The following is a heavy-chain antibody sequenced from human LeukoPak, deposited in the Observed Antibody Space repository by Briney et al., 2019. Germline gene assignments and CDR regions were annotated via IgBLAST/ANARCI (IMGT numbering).Heavy chain of an antibody. J-gene: IGHJ3*02. D-gene: IGHD1-26*01. CDR2: INVNSGGT. Sequence: ASVTVSCKASGYTFTGYYMHWVRQAPGQGLEWMGWINVNSGGTHYAQTFQGRVTMTRDTSISTAFLELSGLRSDDTAVYYCARGVGATARAFDIWGQGTMVTVSS. CDR3: ARGVGATARAFDI. V-gene: IGHV1-2*02. CDR1: GYTFTGYY.